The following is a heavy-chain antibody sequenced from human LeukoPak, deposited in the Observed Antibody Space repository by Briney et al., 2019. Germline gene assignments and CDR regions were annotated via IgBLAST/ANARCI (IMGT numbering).Heavy chain of an antibody. D-gene: IGHD2-15*01. Sequence: GGSLRLSCAASGFTFSKYFMHWVRQAPGKGLVWVSRINSDGTTTMYADSVKGRLTISRDNAKNTLYLQMNSLRDEDTAVYYCARRVDATRWFDPWGQGTLVAVSS. J-gene: IGHJ5*02. CDR2: INSDGTTT. CDR1: GFTFSKYF. V-gene: IGHV3-74*03. CDR3: ARRVDATRWFDP.